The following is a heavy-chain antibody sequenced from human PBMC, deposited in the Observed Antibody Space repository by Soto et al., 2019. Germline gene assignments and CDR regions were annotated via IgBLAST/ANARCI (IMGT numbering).Heavy chain of an antibody. CDR1: GFTFSSYA. CDR3: AKMSSASTFDY. D-gene: IGHD6-6*01. V-gene: IGHV3-23*01. Sequence: EVQPLESGGGLVQPGESLRLSCAASGFTFSSYAMSWVRQAPGKGLEWVSVISGSDDSTYYADSVKGRFTISRDNSKNTLYLQMNSLRAEDTAVYYCAKMSSASTFDYWGQGTLVTVSS. CDR2: ISGSDDST. J-gene: IGHJ4*02.